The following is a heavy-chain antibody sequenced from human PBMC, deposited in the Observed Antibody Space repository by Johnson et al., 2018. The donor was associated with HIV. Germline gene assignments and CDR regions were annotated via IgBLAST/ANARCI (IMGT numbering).Heavy chain of an antibody. J-gene: IGHJ3*02. V-gene: IGHV3-53*01. CDR3: AKCIWGSSLIDVFDI. D-gene: IGHD3-16*01. Sequence: VQLVESGGGLIQPGGSLRLSCAASGFTVSSNYMSWVRQAPGKGLEWVSVIYSGDSTSYADSVTGRFTISRDNSKNTLYLQMNSLRAEDTAVYYCAKCIWGSSLIDVFDIWGQGTTVIVSS. CDR2: IYSGDST. CDR1: GFTVSSNY.